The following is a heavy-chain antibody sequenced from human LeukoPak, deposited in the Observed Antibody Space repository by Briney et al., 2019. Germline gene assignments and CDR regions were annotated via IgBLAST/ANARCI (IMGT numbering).Heavy chain of an antibody. CDR3: ARGPADEFDY. CDR1: GGSISSYY. CDR2: IYYSGST. Sequence: PSETLSLTCTVSGGSISSYYWSWIRQPPGKGLEWIGYIYYSGSTNYNPSLKSRVTISVDTSKNQFSLKLSSVTAADTAVYYCARGPADEFDYWGQGTLVTVSS. J-gene: IGHJ4*02. V-gene: IGHV4-59*01.